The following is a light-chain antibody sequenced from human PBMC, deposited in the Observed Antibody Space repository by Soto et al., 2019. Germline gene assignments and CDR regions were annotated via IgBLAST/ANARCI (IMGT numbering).Light chain of an antibody. CDR1: QGISNY. Sequence: DIQMTQSPSSLSASVGDRVAITCRASQGISNYLAWSQQKPGKVPKLLIYAASTLQSGVPSRFSGSGSGTDFTLNISSLQPEEVATEYWQKYNSAPYTFGPGTKVYIK. J-gene: IGKJ3*01. CDR2: AAS. CDR3: QKYNSAPYT. V-gene: IGKV1-27*01.